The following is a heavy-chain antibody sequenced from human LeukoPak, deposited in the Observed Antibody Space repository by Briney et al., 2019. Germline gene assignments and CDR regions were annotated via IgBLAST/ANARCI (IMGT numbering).Heavy chain of an antibody. J-gene: IGHJ4*02. Sequence: ASVKVSCKASGYIFTGNYLHWVRQAPGQGLEWMGWIIPNSGVTNYAQKFQGRVTMTRDTSITTVYMELTRLSSDDTAVYYCARDQGGFDYWGQGTLVTVSS. CDR2: IIPNSGVT. V-gene: IGHV1-2*02. CDR3: ARDQGGFDY. CDR1: GYIFTGNY. D-gene: IGHD2-15*01.